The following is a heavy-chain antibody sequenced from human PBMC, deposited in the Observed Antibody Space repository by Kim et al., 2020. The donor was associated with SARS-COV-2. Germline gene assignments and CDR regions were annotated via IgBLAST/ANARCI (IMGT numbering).Heavy chain of an antibody. CDR1: GFSFSNYW. Sequence: GGSLRLSCVASGFSFSNYWMSWVRQAPGKGLEWVANIKQDGSEKHYEDSVKGRFTISRDNAKNSLYLQMNSLRAEDTAVYYCARDCMVGGVIHSAWGQGNLVTVSS. CDR2: IKQDGSEK. V-gene: IGHV3-7*01. CDR3: ARDCMVGGVIHSA. J-gene: IGHJ5*02. D-gene: IGHD3-10*01.